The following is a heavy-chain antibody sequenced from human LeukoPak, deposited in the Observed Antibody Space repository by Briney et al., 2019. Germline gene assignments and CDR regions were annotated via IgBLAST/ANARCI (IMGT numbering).Heavy chain of an antibody. CDR2: INWNGGST. CDR3: ARDRHYYDSSGYDTFDY. J-gene: IGHJ4*02. D-gene: IGHD3-22*01. V-gene: IGHV3-20*04. CDR1: GFTFDDYG. Sequence: PGGSLRLSCAPSGFTFDDYGMSWVRQAPGKGLEWVSGINWNGGSTGYADSVKGRFTISRDNAKNSLYLQMNSLRAEDTALYYCARDRHYYDSSGYDTFDYWGQGTLVTVSS.